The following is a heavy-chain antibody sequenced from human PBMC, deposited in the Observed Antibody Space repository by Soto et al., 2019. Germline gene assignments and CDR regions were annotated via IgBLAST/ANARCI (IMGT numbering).Heavy chain of an antibody. CDR2: MNPNSGDA. CDR1: GYTFSNYD. Sequence: QVQLVQSGAEVKKPGASVKVSCQTSGYTFSNYDINWVRQAPGRGLEWMGWMNPNSGDADLAQKFQRRTSMTTDTSTTTFFVELTGLRAEDTAVYFCARCRGGYCSKGACYRFFDVWAQGTLVTVSS. D-gene: IGHD2-8*01. CDR3: ARCRGGYCSKGACYRFFDV. J-gene: IGHJ5*02. V-gene: IGHV1-8*01.